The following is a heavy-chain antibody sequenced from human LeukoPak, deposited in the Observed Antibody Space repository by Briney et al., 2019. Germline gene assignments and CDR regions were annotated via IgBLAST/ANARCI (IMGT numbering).Heavy chain of an antibody. J-gene: IGHJ4*02. CDR1: GYTFTSYG. Sequence: ASVKVSCKASGYTFTSYGISWVRQAPGQGREWMGWISAYNGNTNYAQKFQGRVTITADKSTSTAYMELSSLRSEDTAVYYCASIAAARVYYFDYWGQGTLVTVSS. V-gene: IGHV1-18*01. CDR3: ASIAAARVYYFDY. CDR2: ISAYNGNT. D-gene: IGHD6-13*01.